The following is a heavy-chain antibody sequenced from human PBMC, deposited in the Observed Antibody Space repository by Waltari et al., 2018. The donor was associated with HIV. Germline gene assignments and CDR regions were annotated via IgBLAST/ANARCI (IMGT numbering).Heavy chain of an antibody. CDR1: GFPFRMYW. Sequence: EVQLVESGVALVQPGGSLRLSCPPSGFPFRMYWMTWFRQAPGKGLEGVAKINQDGGEKNYVDSMKGRLTISRDNAKNSAYVEMSGLRVEDTAVYYCARGGESYGYWGQGTLVLVSS. D-gene: IGHD3-16*01. V-gene: IGHV3-7*04. CDR2: INQDGGEK. CDR3: ARGGESYGY. J-gene: IGHJ4*02.